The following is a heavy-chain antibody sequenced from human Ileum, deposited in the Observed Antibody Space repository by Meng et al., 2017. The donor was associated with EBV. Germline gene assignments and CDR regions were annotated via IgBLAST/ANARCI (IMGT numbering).Heavy chain of an antibody. CDR1: GVSISGNY. CDR3: AKGGQWDPLDS. J-gene: IGHJ4*02. V-gene: IGHV4-59*01. Sequence: AQLQESCPGEVKASGTLALTCDFSGVSISGNYWSWSRQSPVKGLEWIGFYYEGTTNYNPSLKSRVTIAAGPANNQISLRLSSVTSADTAVYYCAKGGQWDPLDSWGRGILVTVSS. CDR2: YYEGTT. D-gene: IGHD1-26*01.